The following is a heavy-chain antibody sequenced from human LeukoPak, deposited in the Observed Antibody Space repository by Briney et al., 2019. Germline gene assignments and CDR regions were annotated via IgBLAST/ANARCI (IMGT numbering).Heavy chain of an antibody. CDR3: AREGYTVYYYFDY. Sequence: PGGSLRLSCAASGFTFSSYAIHWVRQAPGKGLEWVAVISYDGSNKYYADSVKGRFTISRDNSKNALYLQMNRLRAEDTAVYYCAREGYTVYYYFDYWGQGTLVTVSS. V-gene: IGHV3-30-3*01. CDR2: ISYDGSNK. CDR1: GFTFSSYA. J-gene: IGHJ4*02. D-gene: IGHD3-16*02.